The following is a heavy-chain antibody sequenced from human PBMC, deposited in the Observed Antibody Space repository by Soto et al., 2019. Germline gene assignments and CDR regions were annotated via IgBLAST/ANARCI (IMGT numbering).Heavy chain of an antibody. CDR1: GDSVSSNSAA. CDR3: ARDLGIAAADPYYYYYGMDV. J-gene: IGHJ6*02. Sequence: SQTLSLTCAISGDSVSSNSAAWNWIRQSPSRGLEWLGRTYYRSKWYNDYAVSVKSRITINPDTSKNQFSLQLNSVTPEDTAVYYCARDLGIAAADPYYYYYGMDVCGQGTTVTVSS. CDR2: TYYRSKWYN. D-gene: IGHD6-13*01. V-gene: IGHV6-1*01.